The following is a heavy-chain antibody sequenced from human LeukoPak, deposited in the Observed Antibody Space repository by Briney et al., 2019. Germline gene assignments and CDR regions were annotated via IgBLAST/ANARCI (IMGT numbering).Heavy chain of an antibody. CDR3: AKRAGSAWSAGA. J-gene: IGHJ5*02. CDR2: IRNDASNT. D-gene: IGHD3-10*01. V-gene: IGHV3-30*02. Sequence: GGSLRLSCAASGFTFSSYGMHWVRQAPGKGLDWVAYIRNDASNTYYADSVKGRFSISRDNSKNTVYLQMNSLIPEDTAVYYCAKRAGSAWSAGAWGQGTLVTISS. CDR1: GFTFSSYG.